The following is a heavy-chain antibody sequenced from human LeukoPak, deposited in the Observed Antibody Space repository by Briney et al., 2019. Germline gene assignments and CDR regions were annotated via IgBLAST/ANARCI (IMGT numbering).Heavy chain of an antibody. D-gene: IGHD2-15*01. Sequence: SVKVSCKASGGTFSSYAISWVRQAPGQGLEWMGGIIPIFGTANYAQKFQGRVTITTDESTSTAYMELSSLSSEDTAVYYCASVTSCSGGSCYSGSCYYYYMDVWGKGTTVTVSS. CDR1: GGTFSSYA. CDR3: ASVTSCSGGSCYSGSCYYYYMDV. CDR2: IIPIFGTA. V-gene: IGHV1-69*05. J-gene: IGHJ6*03.